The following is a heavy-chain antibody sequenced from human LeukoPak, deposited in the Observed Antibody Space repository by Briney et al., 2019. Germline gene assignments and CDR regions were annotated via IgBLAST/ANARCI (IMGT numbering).Heavy chain of an antibody. D-gene: IGHD6-19*01. J-gene: IGHJ6*02. CDR3: ARDQGQWLVRGGSHGMDV. Sequence: GGSLRLSCAASGFIFSNFAIHWVRQAPGKGLEWVAVISYAGTDKYYADSVKGRFTIARDNSKNTLSLQMSSLRPDDTAVYYCARDQGQWLVRGGSHGMDVWGQGTTVTVSS. V-gene: IGHV3-30*04. CDR1: GFIFSNFA. CDR2: ISYAGTDK.